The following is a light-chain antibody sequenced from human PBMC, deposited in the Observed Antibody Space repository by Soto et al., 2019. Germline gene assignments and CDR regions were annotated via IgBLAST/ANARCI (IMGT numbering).Light chain of an antibody. Sequence: QSVLTQPPSASGTPGQRVTISCSGSSSNIGSNTVNWFQQLPGTAPKLLIYTNNQRPSGVSDRFSGSKSGTSASLAISGLQSAEEADYYCATWDDSLNGYVFGTGTKLTVL. CDR1: SSNIGSNT. J-gene: IGLJ1*01. CDR3: ATWDDSLNGYV. CDR2: TNN. V-gene: IGLV1-44*01.